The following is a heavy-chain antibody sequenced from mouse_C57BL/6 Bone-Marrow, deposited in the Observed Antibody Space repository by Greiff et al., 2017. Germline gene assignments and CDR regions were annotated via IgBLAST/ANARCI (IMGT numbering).Heavy chain of an antibody. J-gene: IGHJ1*03. Sequence: EVQGVESGGDLVKPGGSLKLSCAASGFTFSSYGMSWVRQTPDKRLEWVATISSGGSYTYYPDSVKGRFTISRDNAKNTLYLQMSSLKSEDTAMYYCARRPYDGYDWYFDVWGTGTTVTVAS. V-gene: IGHV5-6*01. CDR2: ISSGGSYT. CDR3: ARRPYDGYDWYFDV. D-gene: IGHD2-3*01. CDR1: GFTFSSYG.